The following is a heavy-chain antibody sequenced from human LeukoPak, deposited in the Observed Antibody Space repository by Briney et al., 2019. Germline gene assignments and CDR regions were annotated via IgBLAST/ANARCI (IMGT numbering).Heavy chain of an antibody. CDR2: INPGDSST. CDR3: ARHQGAGEYPFDY. CDR1: GYTFTSYG. V-gene: IGHV1-46*01. D-gene: IGHD3-16*01. J-gene: IGHJ4*02. Sequence: ASVKVSCKASGYTFTSYGISWVRQAPGQGLEWMGIINPGDSSTTYAQKFQGRVTMTRDTSTSTVYMELSSLRSEDTAVYYCARHQGAGEYPFDYWGQGTLVTVSS.